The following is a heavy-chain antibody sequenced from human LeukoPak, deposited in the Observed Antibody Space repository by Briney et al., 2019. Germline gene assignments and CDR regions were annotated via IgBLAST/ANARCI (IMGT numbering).Heavy chain of an antibody. V-gene: IGHV4-59*01. CDR2: IYYSGST. CDR3: ARVRNWDGSGNYYASGGYYYYMVV. D-gene: IGHD3-10*01. J-gene: IGHJ6*03. Sequence: SETLSLTCSVSGGSIRTYYWSWIRQPPGKGLEWIGYIYYSGSTNYNPSLKSRVTISVDTSKNQFSLRLSSVTAADTAVYYCARVRNWDGSGNYYASGGYYYYMVVWGKGTTVTVSS. CDR1: GGSIRTYY.